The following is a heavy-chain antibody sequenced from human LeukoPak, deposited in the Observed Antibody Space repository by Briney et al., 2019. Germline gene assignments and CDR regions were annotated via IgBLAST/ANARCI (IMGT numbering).Heavy chain of an antibody. CDR1: GGTFSSYA. Sequence: SVKVSCKASGGTFSSYAISWVRQAPGQGLEWMGGIIPIFGTANYAQKFQGRVAITADESTSTAYMELRSLRSDDTAVYYCARTSHYVDIAATIPYGIYYFDYWGQGTLVTVSS. D-gene: IGHD5-12*01. J-gene: IGHJ4*02. CDR2: IIPIFGTA. CDR3: ARTSHYVDIAATIPYGIYYFDY. V-gene: IGHV1-69*13.